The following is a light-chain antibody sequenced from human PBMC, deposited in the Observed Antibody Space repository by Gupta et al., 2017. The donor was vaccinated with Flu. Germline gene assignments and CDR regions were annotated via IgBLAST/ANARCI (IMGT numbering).Light chain of an antibody. CDR1: QSVSSS. CDR3: QQYKSCPWT. Sequence: PASLSASPGERATLACRASQSVSSSLDWYQQKPGQAPRLLIHGASSRETGFPARFSGSGSGTDFTLTISGLQSEDVAIYYCQQYKSCPWTFGQGTKVEIK. CDR2: GAS. J-gene: IGKJ1*01. V-gene: IGKV3-15*01.